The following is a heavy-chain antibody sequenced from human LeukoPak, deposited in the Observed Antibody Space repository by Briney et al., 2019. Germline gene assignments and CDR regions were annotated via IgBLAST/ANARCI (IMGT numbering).Heavy chain of an antibody. CDR3: AKALGTIAAAGTYFDY. CDR1: GFTFDDYA. J-gene: IGHJ4*02. V-gene: IGHV3-9*01. Sequence: GGSLRLSCAASGFTFDDYAMHWVRQAPGKGLEWVSGISWNSGSIGYADSVKGRFTISRDNAKNSLYLQMNSLRAEDTALYYCAKALGTIAAAGTYFDYWGQGTLVTVSP. D-gene: IGHD6-13*01. CDR2: ISWNSGSI.